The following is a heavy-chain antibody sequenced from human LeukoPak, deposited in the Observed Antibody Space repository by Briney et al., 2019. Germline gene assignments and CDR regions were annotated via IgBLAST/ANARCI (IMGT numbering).Heavy chain of an antibody. CDR3: ARRVGATAHFDF. D-gene: IGHD1-26*01. J-gene: IGHJ4*02. V-gene: IGHV3-23*01. Sequence: PGGSLRLSCAASGFTFRSYAMSWVRQAPGKGLEGVSAISGSGGSTYYADSAKGRFTISRDNSKNTLYLQMNSLRAEDTAVYYCARRVGATAHFDFWGQGTLVTVSS. CDR2: ISGSGGST. CDR1: GFTFRSYA.